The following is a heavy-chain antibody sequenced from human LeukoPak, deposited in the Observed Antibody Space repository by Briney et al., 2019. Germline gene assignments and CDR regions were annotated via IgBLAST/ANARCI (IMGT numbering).Heavy chain of an antibody. CDR1: GFTVSSNY. Sequence: GGSLGLSCAASGFTVSSNYMSWVRQAPGKGLEWVSVLYSGGSKYYADSVKGRFTISRDTSKNTLYLQMNSLRAEDTAVYYCARVFGATNFDYWGQGTLVTVSS. CDR2: LYSGGSK. V-gene: IGHV3-66*01. J-gene: IGHJ4*02. CDR3: ARVFGATNFDY. D-gene: IGHD4/OR15-4a*01.